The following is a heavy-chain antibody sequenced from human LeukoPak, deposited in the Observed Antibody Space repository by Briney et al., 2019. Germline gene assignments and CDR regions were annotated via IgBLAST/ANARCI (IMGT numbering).Heavy chain of an antibody. CDR2: IRSTPDGGAT. V-gene: IGHV3-15*01. CDR3: ATDLHFGYCTATSCANY. D-gene: IGHD2-2*03. J-gene: IGHJ4*02. CDR1: GFTFISSW. Sequence: GGSLRLSCAASGFTFISSWMTWVRQAPGKGLEWVGRIRSTPDGGATDYAAPVKGRFTISRDDSKNALYLQMSSLRTEDTAVYYCATDLHFGYCTATSCANYWGQGTLVTVSS.